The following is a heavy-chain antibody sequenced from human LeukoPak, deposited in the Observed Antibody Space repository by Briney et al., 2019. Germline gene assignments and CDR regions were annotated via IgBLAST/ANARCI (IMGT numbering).Heavy chain of an antibody. Sequence: SETLSLTCTVSGGSVDGYYWNWIRQAPGKGLEWIGFIHYSGLTVYSPSLQSRVSMSVDTSRNQFSLDLSSVTAADTALYYCARDPPEDEWNSLDSWGQGILVTVSS. CDR2: IHYSGLT. CDR1: GGSVDGYY. CDR3: ARDPPEDEWNSLDS. J-gene: IGHJ4*02. D-gene: IGHD1-7*01. V-gene: IGHV4-59*02.